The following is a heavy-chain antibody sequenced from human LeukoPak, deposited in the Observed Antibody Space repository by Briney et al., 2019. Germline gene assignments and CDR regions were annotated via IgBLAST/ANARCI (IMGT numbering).Heavy chain of an antibody. CDR1: GGSISSYY. V-gene: IGHV4-59*01. CDR3: ACLTTADAFDI. J-gene: IGHJ3*02. Sequence: PSETLSLTCTVSGGSISSYYWSWIRQPPGKGLEWIWYIYDSGSTNYNPSPKSRVTISVDTSKNQFSLKLSSVTAADTAVYYCACLTTADAFDIWGQGTMVTVSS. CDR2: IYDSGST. D-gene: IGHD3-22*01.